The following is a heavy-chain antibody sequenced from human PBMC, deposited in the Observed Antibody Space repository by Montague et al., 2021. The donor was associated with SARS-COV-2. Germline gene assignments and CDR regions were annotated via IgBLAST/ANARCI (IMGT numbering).Heavy chain of an antibody. CDR2: IYTTGST. CDR3: ARDDFRWDFDC. V-gene: IGHV4-61*02. Sequence: TLSLTCTVSGDSITSDVSYWSWIRQPAGKGLEWIGRIYTTGSTNYNPSLKSRLTLSLGTSKNQFSLKLSSVTAADTAVYYCARDDFRWDFDCWGQGTLVTVSS. J-gene: IGHJ4*02. D-gene: IGHD2/OR15-2a*01. CDR1: GDSITSDVSY.